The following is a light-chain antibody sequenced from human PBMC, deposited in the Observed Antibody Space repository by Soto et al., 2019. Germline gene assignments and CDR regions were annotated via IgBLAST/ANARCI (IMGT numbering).Light chain of an antibody. V-gene: IGLV1-47*01. J-gene: IGLJ1*01. CDR3: CSYAGSSYV. CDR2: RNN. CDR1: SSSIESNY. Sequence: QSVLTQPPSASGTPGQRVTISCSGTSSSIESNYVYWYQQLPGTAPRLLIYRNNQRPSGVPDRFSGSKSGTSASLAISALRSEDEADYYCCSYAGSSYVFGTGTKLTVL.